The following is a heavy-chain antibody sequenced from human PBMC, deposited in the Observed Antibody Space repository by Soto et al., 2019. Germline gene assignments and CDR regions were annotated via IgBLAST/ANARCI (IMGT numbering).Heavy chain of an antibody. D-gene: IGHD6-13*01. Sequence: GGSLRLSCAASGFTFCSYGMHWVRQAPGKGLEWVAVIWYDGSTKNYADSVKGRFTISRDNSKNTLSLQMNSLRAEDTAVYYCARELKQQAVGDYYYGLDVWGQGTTVTVSS. CDR1: GFTFCSYG. J-gene: IGHJ6*02. V-gene: IGHV3-33*01. CDR2: IWYDGSTK. CDR3: ARELKQQAVGDYYYGLDV.